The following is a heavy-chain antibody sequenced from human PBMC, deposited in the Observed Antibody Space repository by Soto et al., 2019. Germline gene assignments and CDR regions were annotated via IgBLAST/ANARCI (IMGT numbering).Heavy chain of an antibody. CDR2: IYYSGST. Sequence: PSETLSLTCSVSGGSISPYYWSWIRQSPGKGLEWIGYIYYSGSTNYNPSLKSRVTISVDTSKNQFSLKLSSVTAADTAVYYCARRYGPGFDYWGQGTLVTVSS. J-gene: IGHJ4*02. CDR3: ARRYGPGFDY. D-gene: IGHD4-17*01. CDR1: GGSISPYY. V-gene: IGHV4-59*08.